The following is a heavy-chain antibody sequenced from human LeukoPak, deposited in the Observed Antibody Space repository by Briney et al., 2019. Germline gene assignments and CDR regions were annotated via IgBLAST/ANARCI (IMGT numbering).Heavy chain of an antibody. CDR3: ARDLDAYYYGSGTDREYFDY. V-gene: IGHV7-4-1*02. Sequence: ASVNVSCKASGYTFTSYAMNWVRQAPGQGLEWMGWINTNTGNPTYAQGFTGRFVFSLDTSVSTAYLQISSLKAEDTAVYYCARDLDAYYYGSGTDREYFDYWGQGTLVTVSS. CDR1: GYTFTSYA. D-gene: IGHD3-10*01. CDR2: INTNTGNP. J-gene: IGHJ4*02.